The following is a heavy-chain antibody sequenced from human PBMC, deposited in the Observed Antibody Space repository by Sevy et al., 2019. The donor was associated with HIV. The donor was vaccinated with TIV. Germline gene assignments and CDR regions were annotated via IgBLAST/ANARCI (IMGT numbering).Heavy chain of an antibody. CDR1: GGSISSSSYY. V-gene: IGHV4-39*01. J-gene: IGHJ1*01. D-gene: IGHD2-15*01. CDR3: ATRLGYCSGSSCYPPEYFHH. Sequence: SETLSLTCIVSGGSISSSSYYWGWIRQPPGKGLEWIGSIYYSGNTYHNPSFKSRVTISVDTSKKQFSLKLISVTAADTAVYYCATRLGYCSGSSCYPPEYFHHWGQGTLVTVSS. CDR2: IYYSGNT.